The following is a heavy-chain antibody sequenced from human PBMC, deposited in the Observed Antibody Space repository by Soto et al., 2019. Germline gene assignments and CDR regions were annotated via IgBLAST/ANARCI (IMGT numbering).Heavy chain of an antibody. CDR2: IERGGST. D-gene: IGHD3-10*01. V-gene: IGHV4-34*02. J-gene: IGHJ4*02. CDR1: GGSFSGYY. Sequence: QVQLQQWGAGLLKPSETLSLTCAVYGGSFSGYYWSWVRQPPGKGLEWIGEIERGGSTNYNPSRKSRVAISVDTAKNQFSVKVNSVTAADTAVYYCARGYGSGSYWAYWGQGTLVTVSS. CDR3: ARGYGSGSYWAY.